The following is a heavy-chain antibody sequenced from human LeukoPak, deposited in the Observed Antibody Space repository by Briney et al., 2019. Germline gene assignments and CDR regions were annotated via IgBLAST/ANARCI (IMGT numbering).Heavy chain of an antibody. Sequence: PSETLSLTCTASGGSISSGGYYWSWIRQHPGKGLEWIGYIYYSGSTYYNPSLKSRVTISVDTSKNQFSLKLSSVTAADTAVYYCARGGAAAGDPNYYYGMDVWGQGTTVTVSS. CDR1: GGSISSGGYY. J-gene: IGHJ6*02. D-gene: IGHD6-13*01. CDR2: IYYSGST. V-gene: IGHV4-31*03. CDR3: ARGGAAAGDPNYYYGMDV.